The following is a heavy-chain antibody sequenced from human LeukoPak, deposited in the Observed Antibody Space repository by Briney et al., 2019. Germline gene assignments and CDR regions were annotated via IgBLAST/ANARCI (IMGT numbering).Heavy chain of an antibody. CDR2: IIPIFGTA. D-gene: IGHD4-17*01. V-gene: IGHV1-69*01. J-gene: IGHJ4*02. Sequence: GSSVKVSCKASGGTFSSYAISWVRQAPGQGLEWMGGIIPIFGTANYAQKFQGRVTITADESTSTAYMERSSLRSEDTAVYYCARAKYYGDYAPYYFDYWGQGTLVTVSS. CDR1: GGTFSSYA. CDR3: ARAKYYGDYAPYYFDY.